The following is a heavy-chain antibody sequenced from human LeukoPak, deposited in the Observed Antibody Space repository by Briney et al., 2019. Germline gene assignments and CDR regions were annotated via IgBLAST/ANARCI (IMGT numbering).Heavy chain of an antibody. V-gene: IGHV3-7*03. CDR1: GFTFSNVW. CDR2: IKQDGSEK. D-gene: IGHD3-10*01. CDR3: ASLVTMVRGVT. Sequence: PGGSLRLSCAASGFTFSNVWMSWVRQAPGKGLEWVANIKQDGSEKNYVDSVKGRFTISRDNAKNSLYLQMNSLRVEDTAVYYCASLVTMVRGVTWGQGTLVAVSS. J-gene: IGHJ4*02.